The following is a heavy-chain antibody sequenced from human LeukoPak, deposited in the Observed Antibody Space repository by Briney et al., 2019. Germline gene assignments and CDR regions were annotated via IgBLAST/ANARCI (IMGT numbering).Heavy chain of an antibody. Sequence: SGGSLRLSCAGSGFTFSSYGMHWVRQAPGKGLEWVAVIWYDGSKKYYADSVKGRFTISRDNSKNTLYLQMNSLRAEDTAVYYCAKVLGLYNWNDGGFDYWGQGTLVTVSS. V-gene: IGHV3-33*06. J-gene: IGHJ4*02. CDR3: AKVLGLYNWNDGGFDY. CDR1: GFTFSSYG. D-gene: IGHD1-20*01. CDR2: IWYDGSKK.